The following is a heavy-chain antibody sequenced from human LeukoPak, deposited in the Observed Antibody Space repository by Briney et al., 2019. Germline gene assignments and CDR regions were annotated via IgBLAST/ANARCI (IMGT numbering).Heavy chain of an antibody. D-gene: IGHD1-26*01. CDR3: AKEGRPNSGGGFFDY. CDR2: VNESGGRT. CDR1: GFTFSSYA. Sequence: PGGSLRLSCAASGFTFSSYAMGWVRQAPGKGLEWVSTVNESGGRTYYADSVKGRFTMSRGNSKNTLYLQMNSLRVEDTAIYYCAKEGRPNSGGGFFDYWGQGTRVTVSS. V-gene: IGHV3-23*01. J-gene: IGHJ4*02.